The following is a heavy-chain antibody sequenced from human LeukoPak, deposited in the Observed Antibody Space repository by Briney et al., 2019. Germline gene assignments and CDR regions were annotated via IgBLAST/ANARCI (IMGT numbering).Heavy chain of an antibody. CDR3: ARSYRQEFDP. CDR1: GYSISSGYY. J-gene: IGHJ5*02. V-gene: IGHV4-38-2*02. D-gene: IGHD1-26*01. Sequence: SETLSLTCTVSGYSISSGYYWGWIRQPPGKGLEWIGSIYYSGSTYYNPSLKSRVTISVDTSKNQFSLKLSSVTAADTAVYYCARSYRQEFDPWGQGTLVTVSS. CDR2: IYYSGST.